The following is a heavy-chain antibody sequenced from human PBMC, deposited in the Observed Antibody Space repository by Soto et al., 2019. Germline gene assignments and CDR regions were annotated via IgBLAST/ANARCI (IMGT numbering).Heavy chain of an antibody. Sequence: GGSLRLSWAASGFPFGRSAMIWVRQAPGMGLEWVSTIISGTARTHYADSVKGRFTISRDSSKNTMFLQMNSLRAADTAVYYCATQDCSGAACSPPGWGQGTLVTVSS. D-gene: IGHD2-15*01. V-gene: IGHV3-23*01. CDR3: ATQDCSGAACSPPG. J-gene: IGHJ4*02. CDR1: GFPFGRSA. CDR2: IISGTART.